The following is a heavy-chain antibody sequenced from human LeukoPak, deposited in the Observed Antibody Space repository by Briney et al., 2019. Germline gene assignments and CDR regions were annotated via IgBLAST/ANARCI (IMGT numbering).Heavy chain of an antibody. CDR1: GFTFSSYS. D-gene: IGHD2-15*01. V-gene: IGHV3-21*01. J-gene: IGHJ6*03. CDR3: ARHAELKGYCRGGSCYSYYYYYMDV. Sequence: GGSLRLSCAASGFTFSSYSMNWVRQAPGKGLEWVASISSSSSYIYYADSVKGRFTISRDNAKNSLYLQMNTLSAEDTAVYCCARHAELKGYCRGGSCYSYYYYYMDVWGKGPRVTVSS. CDR2: ISSSSSYI.